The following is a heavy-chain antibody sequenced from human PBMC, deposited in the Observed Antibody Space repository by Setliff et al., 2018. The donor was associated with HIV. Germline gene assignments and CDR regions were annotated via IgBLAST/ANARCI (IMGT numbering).Heavy chain of an antibody. CDR3: AKDRSGSYRTFDY. Sequence: SETLSLTCTVSGASSIYFWGWIRQPPGKGLEWIGSVYYSGSTYYNPSLKSRVTISMDTSKNQFSLKLNSVSAADTAVYYCAKDRSGSYRTFDYWGPGILVTVSS. J-gene: IGHJ4*02. V-gene: IGHV4-39*07. CDR1: GASSIYF. CDR2: VYYSGST. D-gene: IGHD1-26*01.